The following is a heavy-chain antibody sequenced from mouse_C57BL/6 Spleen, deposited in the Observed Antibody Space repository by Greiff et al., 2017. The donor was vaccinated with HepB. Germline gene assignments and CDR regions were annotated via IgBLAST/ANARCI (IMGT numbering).Heavy chain of an antibody. CDR3: ASSYGNSYYAMDY. CDR2: IYPGSGNT. J-gene: IGHJ4*01. V-gene: IGHV1-76*01. D-gene: IGHD2-1*01. CDR1: GYTFTDYY. Sequence: VQLQQSGAELVRPGASVKLSCKASGYTFTDYYINWVKQRPGQGLEWIARIYPGSGNTYYNEKFKGKATLTAEKSSSTAYMQLSSLTSEDSAVYFCASSYGNSYYAMDYWGQGTSVTVSS.